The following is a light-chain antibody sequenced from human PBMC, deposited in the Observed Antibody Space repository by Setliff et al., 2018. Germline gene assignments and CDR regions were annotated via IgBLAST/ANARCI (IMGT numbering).Light chain of an antibody. CDR2: DVN. CDR3: CAYTGSSTYV. CDR1: SSDVGSYDL. V-gene: IGLV2-14*01. Sequence: QSALTQPASVSGSPGQSITISCSGTSSDVGSYDLVSWYQQHPGTAPTLIISDVNNRPSGVSNRFSGSKSGNTASLTISGLQAEDEAAYYCCAYTGSSTYVFGTGTKVTVL. J-gene: IGLJ1*01.